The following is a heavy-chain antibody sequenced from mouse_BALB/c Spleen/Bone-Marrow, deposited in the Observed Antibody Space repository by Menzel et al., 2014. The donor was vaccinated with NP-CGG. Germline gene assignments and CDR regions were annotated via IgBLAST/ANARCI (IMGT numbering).Heavy chain of an antibody. CDR3: GRGDY. CDR1: GFTFSRFG. J-gene: IGHJ2*01. CDR2: ISSGSSSI. V-gene: IGHV5-17*02. Sequence: DVMLVESGGGLVQPGGPRKLSCAASGFTFSRFGMHWVRQAPEKGLEWVAFISSGSSSIYYTDTVKGRFTISRDNPKNTLFLQMSSLRSEDTAMYYCGRGDYWGQGTTLTVSS.